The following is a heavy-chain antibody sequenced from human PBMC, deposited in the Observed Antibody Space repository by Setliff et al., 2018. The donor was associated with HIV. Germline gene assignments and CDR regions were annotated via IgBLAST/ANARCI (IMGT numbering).Heavy chain of an antibody. J-gene: IGHJ4*02. CDR2: IYSSGST. CDR1: GGSITSGNYY. V-gene: IGHV4-61*10. CDR3: ARDWGLYGDQGSFDY. Sequence: SETLSLTCTVSGGSITSGNYYWSWIRQPAGKGLEWIGHIYSSGSTKYNPSLKSRVTMSVDTSQNQVSLDLESVTAADTAVYYCARDWGLYGDQGSFDYWGQGTLVTVSS. D-gene: IGHD4-17*01.